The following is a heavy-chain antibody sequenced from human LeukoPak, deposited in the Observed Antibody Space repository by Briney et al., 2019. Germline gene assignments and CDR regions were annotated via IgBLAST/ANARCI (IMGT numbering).Heavy chain of an antibody. Sequence: ASVKVSCKASGYTFTGYYMHWVRQAPGQGLEWMGWINPNSGGANYAQKFRGRVTMTRDTSISTAYMELSRLRSDDTAVYYCARALDSSGYYYYYYGMDVWGQGTTVTVSS. V-gene: IGHV1-2*02. D-gene: IGHD3-22*01. CDR1: GYTFTGYY. CDR2: INPNSGGA. J-gene: IGHJ6*02. CDR3: ARALDSSGYYYYYYGMDV.